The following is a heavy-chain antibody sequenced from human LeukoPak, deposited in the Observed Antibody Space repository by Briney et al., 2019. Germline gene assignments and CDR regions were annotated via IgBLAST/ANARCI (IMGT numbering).Heavy chain of an antibody. CDR1: GFTFSSYG. D-gene: IGHD2-2*01. CDR2: ISGSGGST. Sequence: GGSLRLSCAASGFTFSSYGMSWVRQAPGKGLEWVSAISGSGGSTYYADSVKGRFTISRDNAKNSLYLQMNSLRAEDTAVYYCARDSPVYCSSTSCYEGGYYYYYYMDVWGKGTTVTISS. J-gene: IGHJ6*03. V-gene: IGHV3-23*01. CDR3: ARDSPVYCSSTSCYEGGYYYYYYMDV.